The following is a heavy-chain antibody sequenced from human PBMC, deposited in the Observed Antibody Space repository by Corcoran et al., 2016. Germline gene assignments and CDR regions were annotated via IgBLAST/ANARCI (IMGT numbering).Heavy chain of an antibody. Sequence: QVQLVPSGAEVKKHGASVKASCKASGYTFIDDFIHWVRQAPGQGLEWMGWINPNSGGTNYAQKFQGRVTLTRDTSISAADMAFSRLRSDDTAVYYWARGVYAVTGTSYFDAWGQGSLVTVSS. D-gene: IGHD6-19*01. CDR3: ARGVYAVTGTSYFDA. CDR2: INPNSGGT. J-gene: IGHJ4*02. V-gene: IGHV1-2*02. CDR1: GYTFIDDF.